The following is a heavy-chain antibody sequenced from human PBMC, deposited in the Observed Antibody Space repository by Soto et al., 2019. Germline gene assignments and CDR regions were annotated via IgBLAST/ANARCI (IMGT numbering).Heavy chain of an antibody. CDR2: IYYSGSP. V-gene: IGHV4-31*03. Sequence: SETLSLTCSVSGGSISSGGYYWSWIRQHPGKGLEWIGYIYYSGSPYYNPSLMSRVTMSVDTSNNQFSLKLNSVTAADTAVYYCARYYYDISGTYGMDVWGQGTTVTV. D-gene: IGHD3-22*01. CDR1: GGSISSGGYY. CDR3: ARYYYDISGTYGMDV. J-gene: IGHJ6*02.